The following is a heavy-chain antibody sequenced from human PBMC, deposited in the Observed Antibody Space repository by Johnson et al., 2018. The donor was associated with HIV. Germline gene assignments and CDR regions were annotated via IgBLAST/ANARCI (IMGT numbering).Heavy chain of an antibody. J-gene: IGHJ3*02. D-gene: IGHD4/OR15-4a*01. V-gene: IGHV3-30*03. CDR1: GFTFSSYG. CDR3: ARVGANFDAFDI. Sequence: QVQLVESGGGLVQPGGSLRLSCAASGFTFSSYGMHWVRQAPGKGLEWVAVISYDGSNKYYADSVKGRFTISRDNAKNSLFLQMNSLRAEDTAVYYCARVGANFDAFDIWGQGTMVTVSS. CDR2: ISYDGSNK.